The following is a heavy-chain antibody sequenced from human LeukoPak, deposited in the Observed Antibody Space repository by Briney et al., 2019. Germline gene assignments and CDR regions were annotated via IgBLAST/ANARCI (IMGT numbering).Heavy chain of an antibody. Sequence: GGSLRLSCVASGFIFTDHWMSWVRQAPGKGLDWVANIKEAESAKFYADSVRGRFTISRDNAKNSVYLEMNNLRVEDTAVYYCARAVDVADYWGRGTLVTVSS. CDR1: GFIFTDHW. V-gene: IGHV3-7*01. CDR3: ARAVDVADY. D-gene: IGHD3-16*01. CDR2: IKEAESAK. J-gene: IGHJ4*02.